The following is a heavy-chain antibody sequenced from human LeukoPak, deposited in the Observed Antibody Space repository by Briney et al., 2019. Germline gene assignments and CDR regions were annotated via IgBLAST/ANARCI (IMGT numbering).Heavy chain of an antibody. J-gene: IGHJ3*02. CDR3: AREDSSGYYWIPFDI. V-gene: IGHV4-59*11. D-gene: IGHD3-22*01. CDR1: GGSITNHD. CDR2: MSATGRGST. Sequence: SETLSLTCTVSGGSITNHDRAWIRQPPGKGLEWIAYMSATGRGSTHYSPSLESRVTISVDTSKNQFSLELSSVTAADTAVYYCAREDSSGYYWIPFDIWGQGTMVTVSS.